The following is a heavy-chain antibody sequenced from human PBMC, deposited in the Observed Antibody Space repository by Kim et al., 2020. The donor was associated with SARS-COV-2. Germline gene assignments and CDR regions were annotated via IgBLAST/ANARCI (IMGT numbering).Heavy chain of an antibody. J-gene: IGHJ6*02. V-gene: IGHV3-23*01. CDR3: AKDTKVRRQWLAYYYYGMDV. Sequence: GGSLRLSCAASGFTFRSYAMNWVRQAPGKGLEWVSSISDSGGYTYYADSVKGRFTISRDSSKNTLYLQMNSLRAEDTAVYYCAKDTKVRRQWLAYYYYGMDVWGQGTTVTVSS. CDR1: GFTFRSYA. CDR2: ISDSGGYT. D-gene: IGHD6-19*01.